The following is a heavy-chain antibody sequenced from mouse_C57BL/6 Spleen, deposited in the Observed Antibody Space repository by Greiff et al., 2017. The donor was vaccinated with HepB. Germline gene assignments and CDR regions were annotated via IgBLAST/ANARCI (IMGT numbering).Heavy chain of an antibody. CDR3: AREEDYHYSFAY. Sequence: QVQLQQSGAELVRPGTSVKMSCKASGYTFTNYWIGWAKQRPGHGLEWIGDIYTGGGYTNYNEKFKGKATLTADKSSSTAYMQFSSLTSEDSAIYYCAREEDYHYSFAYWGQGTLVTVSA. CDR2: IYTGGGYT. D-gene: IGHD2-4*01. CDR1: GYTFTNYW. J-gene: IGHJ3*01. V-gene: IGHV1-63*01.